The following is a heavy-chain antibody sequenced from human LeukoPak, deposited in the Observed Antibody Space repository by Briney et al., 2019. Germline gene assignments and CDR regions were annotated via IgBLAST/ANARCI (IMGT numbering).Heavy chain of an antibody. CDR2: IYHSGST. Sequence: PSETLSLTCAVSGGSISSGGYSWSWIRQPPGKGLEWIGYIYHSGSTYYDPSLKSRVTISVDRSKNQFSLKLSSVTAADTAVYYCARLRDGYPDYWGQGTLVTVSS. D-gene: IGHD5-24*01. CDR1: GGSISSGGYS. J-gene: IGHJ4*02. CDR3: ARLRDGYPDY. V-gene: IGHV4-30-2*01.